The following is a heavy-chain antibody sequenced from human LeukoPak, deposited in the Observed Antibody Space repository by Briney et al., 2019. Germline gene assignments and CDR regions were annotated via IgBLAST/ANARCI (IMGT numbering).Heavy chain of an antibody. Sequence: GGSLRLSCAASGFTFSSYSMNWVRQAPGKGLEWVSYISSSSSTIYYADSVKGRFTISRDNAKNSLYLQMNSLTAEDTAVYYCGTDWADGEPYWGQGTLVTVPS. CDR1: GFTFSSYS. V-gene: IGHV3-48*01. CDR3: GTDWADGEPY. CDR2: ISSSSSTI. D-gene: IGHD4-17*01. J-gene: IGHJ4*02.